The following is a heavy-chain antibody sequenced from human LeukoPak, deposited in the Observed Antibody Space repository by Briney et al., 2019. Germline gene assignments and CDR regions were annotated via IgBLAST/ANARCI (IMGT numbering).Heavy chain of an antibody. Sequence: VASVKVSCKASGYTFTGYYMHWVRQAPGQGLEWMGWINPNSGGTNYAQKFQGRVTMTRDTSISTAYMELSRLRSDDTAVYYCARARPLWFGVNDYWGQGTLVTVSS. J-gene: IGHJ4*02. V-gene: IGHV1-2*02. D-gene: IGHD3-10*01. CDR2: INPNSGGT. CDR1: GYTFTGYY. CDR3: ARARPLWFGVNDY.